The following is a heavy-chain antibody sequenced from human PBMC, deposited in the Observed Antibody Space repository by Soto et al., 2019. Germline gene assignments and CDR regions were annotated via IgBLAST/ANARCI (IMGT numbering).Heavy chain of an antibody. Sequence: ASVKVSCKASGYTFTSYGIRWVRQAPGQGLEWMGWISAYNGNTNYAQKLQGRVTMTTDTSTSTAYMELRSLRSDDTAVYYCTASFGVNKTPDYWGQGTLVTVSS. V-gene: IGHV1-18*01. J-gene: IGHJ4*02. CDR1: GYTFTSYG. CDR3: TASFGVNKTPDY. D-gene: IGHD3-3*01. CDR2: ISAYNGNT.